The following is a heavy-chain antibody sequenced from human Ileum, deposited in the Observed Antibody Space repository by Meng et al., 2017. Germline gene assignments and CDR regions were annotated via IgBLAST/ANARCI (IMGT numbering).Heavy chain of an antibody. CDR1: GFTFNTFG. Sequence: QVQLVESGGGVVQPGGSLRRSCAASGFTFNTFGLHWVRQAPGKGLEWVSIITSDGSHKFYGDSVKGRFTISRDNSKNMLYLQMNSLRPEDTAVYYCAQKGDFDNWGQGTLVTVSS. CDR2: ITSDGSHK. J-gene: IGHJ4*02. V-gene: IGHV3-30*03. CDR3: AQKGDFDN.